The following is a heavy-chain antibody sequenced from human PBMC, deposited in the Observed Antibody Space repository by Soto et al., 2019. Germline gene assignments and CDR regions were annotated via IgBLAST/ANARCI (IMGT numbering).Heavy chain of an antibody. J-gene: IGHJ4*02. Sequence: QVQLVESGGGVVQPGRSLRLSCAASGFTFSSFVMYWVRQAPGEGLEWMAVISFDVNNTYYADSVKGRFTISRDNSKNTLYLQMNSLRADDTAVYYCAKGGYSGYGAGRGIDYWGQGTLVTVSS. CDR2: ISFDVNNT. V-gene: IGHV3-30*18. D-gene: IGHD5-12*01. CDR1: GFTFSSFV. CDR3: AKGGYSGYGAGRGIDY.